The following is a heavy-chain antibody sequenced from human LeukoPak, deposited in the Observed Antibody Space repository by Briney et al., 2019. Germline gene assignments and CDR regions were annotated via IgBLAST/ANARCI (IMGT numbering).Heavy chain of an antibody. CDR1: GFTFSSYA. V-gene: IGHV3-30-3*01. J-gene: IGHJ4*02. CDR2: ISYDGSNK. D-gene: IGHD6-19*01. Sequence: GGSLRLSCAASGFTFSSYAMHWVRQAPGKGLEWVAVISYDGSNKYYADSVKGRFTISRDNSKNTLYLQMNSLRAEDTAVYYCAKDAPGYSSGWFWVDYWGQGTLVTVSS. CDR3: AKDAPGYSSGWFWVDY.